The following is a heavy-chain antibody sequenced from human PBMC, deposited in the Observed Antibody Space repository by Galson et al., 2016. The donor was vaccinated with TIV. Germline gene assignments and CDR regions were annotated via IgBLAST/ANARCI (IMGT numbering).Heavy chain of an antibody. Sequence: SLRLSCAASGFTVSRNYMSWVRQAPGKGLEWISIIYSGGNPYYADSVEGRFTISRDTSKNTVYLQMNSLRAADTAVYYCARDNNWNYANDAFDLWGQGTMVTVSS. CDR3: ARDNNWNYANDAFDL. J-gene: IGHJ3*01. V-gene: IGHV3-53*01. CDR2: IYSGGNP. CDR1: GFTVSRNY. D-gene: IGHD1-7*01.